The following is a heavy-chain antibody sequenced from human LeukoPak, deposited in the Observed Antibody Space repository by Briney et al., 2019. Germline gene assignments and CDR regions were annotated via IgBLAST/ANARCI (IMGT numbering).Heavy chain of an antibody. CDR1: GGTFSSYA. D-gene: IGHD5-24*01. Sequence: SVKVSCKASGGTFSSYAISWVRQAPGQGLEWMGGIIPIFGTANYAQKFQGRVTITADKSTSTAYMELSSLRSEDTAVYYCARSIPNVEMATITASDAFDIWGQGTMVTVSS. CDR3: ARSIPNVEMATITASDAFDI. J-gene: IGHJ3*02. V-gene: IGHV1-69*06. CDR2: IIPIFGTA.